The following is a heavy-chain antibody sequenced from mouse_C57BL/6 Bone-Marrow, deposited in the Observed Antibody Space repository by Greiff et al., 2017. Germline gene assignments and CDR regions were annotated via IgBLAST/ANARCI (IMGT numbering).Heavy chain of an antibody. D-gene: IGHD2-1*01. CDR2: IRNKANGYTT. CDR3: ARSSLYYCNYYAMDY. Sequence: EVQRVESGGGLVQPGGSLSLSCAASGFTFTDSYMSWVRQPPGKALEWLGFIRNKANGYTTEYSASVKGRFTISRDNSQSILYLQMYALRSEDSATYYCARSSLYYCNYYAMDYWGQGTSVTGSS. J-gene: IGHJ4*01. V-gene: IGHV7-3*01. CDR1: GFTFTDSY.